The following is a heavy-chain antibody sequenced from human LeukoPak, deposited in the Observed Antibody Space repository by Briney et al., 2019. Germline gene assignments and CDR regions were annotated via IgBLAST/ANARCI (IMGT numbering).Heavy chain of an antibody. J-gene: IGHJ4*02. CDR1: GFTFSSYS. V-gene: IGHV3-21*01. Sequence: PGGSLRLSCAASGFTFSSYSMNWVRQAPGKGLEWVSSISSSSSYIYYADSVKGRFTISRENAKNSLYLQMNSLRAEDTAVYYCARDRDYYDSSGYFTSPFDYWGQGTLVTVSS. CDR2: ISSSSSYI. CDR3: ARDRDYYDSSGYFTSPFDY. D-gene: IGHD3-22*01.